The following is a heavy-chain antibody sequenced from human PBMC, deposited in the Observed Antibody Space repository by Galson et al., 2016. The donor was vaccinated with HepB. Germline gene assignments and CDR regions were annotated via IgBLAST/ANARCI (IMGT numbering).Heavy chain of an antibody. CDR2: ISYDGSNK. J-gene: IGHJ4*02. CDR1: GFTFSTYA. V-gene: IGHV3-30*18. CDR3: EKEAAPTVKSGSDVDY. D-gene: IGHD2-21*01. Sequence: SLRLSCAASGFTFSTYAMHWVRQAPGKGLEWVAVISYDGSNKFYADSVKGRFTISRDNSKNTLYLQMNSLRDEDTAVYYCEKEAAPTVKSGSDVDYWGQGALVTVSS.